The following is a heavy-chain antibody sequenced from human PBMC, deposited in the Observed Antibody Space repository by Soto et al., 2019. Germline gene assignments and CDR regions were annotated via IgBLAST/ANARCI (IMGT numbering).Heavy chain of an antibody. D-gene: IGHD1-26*01. CDR1: GGTFSTYG. J-gene: IGHJ6*02. CDR3: VRDYPRDSLVLLPFDYYDMDV. CDR2: IIPFFDVA. V-gene: IGHV1-69*17. Sequence: QVQLVQSGAEVKKPGSSVKVSCKASGGTFSTYGFSWVRQAPGQGLEWMGGIIPFFDVANYAQSFQGRVNLTADKSTRTAYMELSSLRSDDTAVYYCVRDYPRDSLVLLPFDYYDMDVWGQGTTVTVSS.